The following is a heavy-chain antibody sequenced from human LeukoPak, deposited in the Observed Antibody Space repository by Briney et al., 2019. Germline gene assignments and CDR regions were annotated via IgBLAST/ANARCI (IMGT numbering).Heavy chain of an antibody. J-gene: IGHJ4*02. CDR2: IYTSGST. V-gene: IGHV4-61*02. D-gene: IGHD2-15*01. Sequence: SETLSLTCTVSGGSISSGSYYWSWIRQPAGKGLEWIGRIYTSGSTNYNPSLKSRVTISVDTSKNQFSLKLSSVTAADTAVYYCARDYSYGLADCSGCSCYSNHGGYWGPGTLVTVSS. CDR1: GGSISSGSYY. CDR3: ARDYSYGLADCSGCSCYSNHGGY.